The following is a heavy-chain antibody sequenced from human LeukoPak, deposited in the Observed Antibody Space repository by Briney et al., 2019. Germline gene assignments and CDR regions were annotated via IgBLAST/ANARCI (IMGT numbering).Heavy chain of an antibody. Sequence: ASVKVSCKVSGYTLTELSMHWVRQAPGKGLEWMGVINPSGGSTNYTQNFQGRVTMTRDTSTSTVYMELSSLRSEDTAVYYCVRECGISIFGVFQRWFDPWGQGTLVTVSS. CDR1: GYTLTELS. V-gene: IGHV1-46*01. CDR2: INPSGGST. D-gene: IGHD3-3*01. J-gene: IGHJ5*02. CDR3: VRECGISIFGVFQRWFDP.